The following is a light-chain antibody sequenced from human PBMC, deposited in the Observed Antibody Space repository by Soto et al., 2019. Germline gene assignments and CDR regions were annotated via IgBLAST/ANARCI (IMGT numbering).Light chain of an antibody. Sequence: QSVLTQPPSASGTPGQRVIMSCSGSNSNIGTYTVNWYQQLPGTAPKLLIYTDYQRPSGVPDRFSGSKSGTSASLAISGLQSEDEADYYCASWDDSLSGGVFGGGTKLTVL. CDR1: NSNIGTYT. CDR2: TDY. CDR3: ASWDDSLSGGV. V-gene: IGLV1-44*01. J-gene: IGLJ3*02.